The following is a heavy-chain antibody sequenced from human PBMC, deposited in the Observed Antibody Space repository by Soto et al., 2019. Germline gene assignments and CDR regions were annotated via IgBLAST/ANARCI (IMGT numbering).Heavy chain of an antibody. J-gene: IGHJ5*02. D-gene: IGHD2-2*01. Sequence: SVKVSCKASGYTFTSYGISWVRQAPGQRLEWMGWISAYNGNTNYAQKLQGRVTMTTDTSTSTAYMELRSLRSDDTAVYYCARDCSSTSCSNGGFDPWGQGTLVTVSS. V-gene: IGHV1-18*01. CDR3: ARDCSSTSCSNGGFDP. CDR2: ISAYNGNT. CDR1: GYTFTSYG.